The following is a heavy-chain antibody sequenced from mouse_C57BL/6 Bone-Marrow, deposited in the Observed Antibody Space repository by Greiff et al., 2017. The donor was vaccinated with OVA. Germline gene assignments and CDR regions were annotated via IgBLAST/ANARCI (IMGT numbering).Heavy chain of an antibody. CDR1: GYTFTSYW. Sequence: VQLQQPGAELVMPGASVKLSCKASGYTFTSYWMHWVKQRPGQGLEWIGEIDPSDSYTNYNQKFKGKSTLTVDKSSSTAYMQLSSLTSEDSAVYYCAREGGIYYGNFYWGRGTLATVTA. D-gene: IGHD2-1*01. J-gene: IGHJ3*01. V-gene: IGHV1-69*01. CDR2: IDPSDSYT. CDR3: AREGGIYYGNFY.